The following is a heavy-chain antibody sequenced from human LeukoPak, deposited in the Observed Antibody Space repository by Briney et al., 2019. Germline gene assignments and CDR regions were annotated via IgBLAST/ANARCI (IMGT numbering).Heavy chain of an antibody. V-gene: IGHV1-69*02. Sequence: SVKVSCKASGGTFSSYTISWVRQAPGQGLEWMGRIIPILGIANYAQKFQGRVTITADKSTSTAYMELSSLRSEDAAVYYCARLSDSSGYYYLQDFDYWGQGTLVTVSS. CDR3: ARLSDSSGYYYLQDFDY. J-gene: IGHJ4*02. D-gene: IGHD3-22*01. CDR1: GGTFSSYT. CDR2: IIPILGIA.